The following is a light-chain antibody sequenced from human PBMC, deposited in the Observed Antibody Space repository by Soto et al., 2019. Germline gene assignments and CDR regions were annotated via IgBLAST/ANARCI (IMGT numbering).Light chain of an antibody. CDR3: SAYVGSNNFV. CDR2: EVT. CDR1: ISDIDYRY. J-gene: IGLJ1*01. Sequence: QSALTQPPSASGSPGQSVTISCTGSISDIDYRYVSWYQHHPGKAPKLMIYEVTRRPSGVPDRFSGSKSARTAFLTVSGLQAEDEADYYCSAYVGSNNFVFGTGTKVTVL. V-gene: IGLV2-8*01.